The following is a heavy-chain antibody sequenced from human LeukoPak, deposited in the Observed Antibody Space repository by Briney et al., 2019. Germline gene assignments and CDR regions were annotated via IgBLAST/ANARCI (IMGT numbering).Heavy chain of an antibody. CDR2: IYPGDSET. Sequence: GEPLKISCKGSGYSFTTYWIGWGRQMPGKGLEWMGIIYPGDSETRYSPSFQGQVTISADKSITTAYLQWSSLKASDTAMYYCARFHGKYNVAGTDNWVYWGQGTLVTVSS. CDR1: GYSFTTYW. J-gene: IGHJ4*02. V-gene: IGHV5-51*01. CDR3: ARFHGKYNVAGTDNWVY. D-gene: IGHD2-21*01.